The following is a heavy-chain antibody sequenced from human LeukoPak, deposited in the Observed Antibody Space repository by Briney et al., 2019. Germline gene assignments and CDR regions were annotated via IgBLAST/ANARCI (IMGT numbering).Heavy chain of an antibody. V-gene: IGHV1-69*05. CDR1: GGTFSSYA. CDR3: ARWRGYCSSTSCYGPYYFDY. D-gene: IGHD2-2*01. Sequence: GASVKVSCKASGGTFSSYAISWVRQAPGQGLEWMGGIIPLFGTANYAQKFQGRVTITTDESTSTAYMELSSLRSEDTAVYYCARWRGYCSSTSCYGPYYFDYWGQGTLVTVSS. J-gene: IGHJ4*02. CDR2: IIPLFGTA.